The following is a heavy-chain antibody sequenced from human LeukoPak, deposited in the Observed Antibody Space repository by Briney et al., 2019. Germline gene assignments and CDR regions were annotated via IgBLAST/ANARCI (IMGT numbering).Heavy chain of an antibody. V-gene: IGHV4-39*01. D-gene: IGHD6-13*01. Sequence: SETLSLTCTVSGGSISSSSYSWGWIRQPPGKGLEWIGSIYYSGSTYYDPSLKSRVTISVDTSKNQFSLKLSSVTAADTAVYYCARLEAAAGSFGYFDYWGQGSLVTVSS. CDR1: GGSISSSSYS. CDR2: IYYSGST. CDR3: ARLEAAAGSFGYFDY. J-gene: IGHJ4*02.